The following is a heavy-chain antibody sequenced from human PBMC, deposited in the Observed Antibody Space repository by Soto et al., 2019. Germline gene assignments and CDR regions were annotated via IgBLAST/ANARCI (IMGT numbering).Heavy chain of an antibody. CDR3: ARDPEGGYSRYYYYGMDV. CDR1: GFTFSSYG. D-gene: IGHD5-12*01. CDR2: IWYDGSNK. Sequence: GGSLRLSCAASGFTFSSYGMHWVRQAPGKGLEWVAVIWYDGSNKYYADSVKGRFTISRDNSKNTLYLQMNSLRAEDTAVYYCARDPEGGYSRYYYYGMDVWGQGTTVTVSS. V-gene: IGHV3-33*01. J-gene: IGHJ6*02.